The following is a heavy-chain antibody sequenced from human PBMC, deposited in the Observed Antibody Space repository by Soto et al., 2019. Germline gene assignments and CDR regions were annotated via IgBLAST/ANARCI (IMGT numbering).Heavy chain of an antibody. V-gene: IGHV3-23*01. CDR1: GFTFSSFA. CDR2: ISGSGGST. Sequence: EVQLLESGGGLVQPGGSLRISCAASGFTFSSFAMTWVRQAPGKGLHWLSSISGSGGSTYYADSVKGRFTICRDNSKNRMNWQMNTLRPEDTAQYYCAKGPQKDIVVVVAASGGIDVWGQGTTVTVSS. D-gene: IGHD2-15*01. J-gene: IGHJ6*02. CDR3: AKGPQKDIVVVVAASGGIDV.